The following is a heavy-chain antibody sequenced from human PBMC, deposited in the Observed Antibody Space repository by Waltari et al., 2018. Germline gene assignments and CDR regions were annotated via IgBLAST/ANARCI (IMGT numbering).Heavy chain of an antibody. J-gene: IGHJ4*02. Sequence: QLQLQESGPGLVKPSETLSLTCAVSNYAINSDYYWGWIRQPPGKGLEWIGSMYHSGSTHYNPSLKSRVTISVDTSKNQFSLKLSSVTAADTAVYYCARGAKEYYFDYWGQGTLVTVSS. D-gene: IGHD3-16*01. V-gene: IGHV4-38-2*01. CDR2: MYHSGST. CDR3: ARGAKEYYFDY. CDR1: NYAINSDYY.